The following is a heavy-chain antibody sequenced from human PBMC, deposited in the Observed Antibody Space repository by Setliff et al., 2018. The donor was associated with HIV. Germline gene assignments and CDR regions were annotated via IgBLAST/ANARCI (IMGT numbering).Heavy chain of an antibody. CDR2: VDPEDGET. CDR3: ARDFHLIYGTEKYYYMAV. D-gene: IGHD5-12*01. Sequence: ASVKVSCKASGYTFTDHYMHWVKQAPGKGPEWMGRVDPEDGETIYAEKFQGRVTITADTSTDTAYMELSSLRSEDTAVYFCARDFHLIYGTEKYYYMAVWGKGTTVTVSS. J-gene: IGHJ6*03. V-gene: IGHV1-69-2*01. CDR1: GYTFTDHY.